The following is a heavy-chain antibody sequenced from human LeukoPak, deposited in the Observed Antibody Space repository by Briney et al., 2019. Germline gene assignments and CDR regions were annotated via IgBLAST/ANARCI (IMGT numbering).Heavy chain of an antibody. CDR2: ISDNGGST. J-gene: IGHJ6*02. D-gene: IGHD2-2*02. CDR1: GFTFSSYA. V-gene: IGHV3-23*01. Sequence: GGSLRLSCAASGFTFSSYAMSWVRQAPGKGLEWVSAISDNGGSTYYADSVKGRFTISRDNSKNTLYLQMNSLRAEDTAVYYCANPLRPIVVVPAAIQSYYYYGMDVWGQGTTVTVSS. CDR3: ANPLRPIVVVPAAIQSYYYYGMDV.